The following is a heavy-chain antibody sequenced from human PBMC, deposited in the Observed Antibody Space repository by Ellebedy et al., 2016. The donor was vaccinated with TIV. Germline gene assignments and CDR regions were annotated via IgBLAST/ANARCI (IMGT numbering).Heavy chain of an antibody. CDR2: IYPGDSDT. J-gene: IGHJ5*02. CDR3: GGHSDRSPFDP. Sequence: GESLKISCEGFGYTFSTSWIVWVRQMPGKGLEWMGMIYPGDSDTRYSPSFQGQVTISVDKSVNNAYLQWSSLKASDTAIYYCGGHSDRSPFDPWGQGTLVTVSS. V-gene: IGHV5-51*01. CDR1: GYTFSTSW.